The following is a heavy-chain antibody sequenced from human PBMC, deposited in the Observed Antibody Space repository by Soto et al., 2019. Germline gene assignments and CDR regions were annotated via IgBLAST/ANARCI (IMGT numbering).Heavy chain of an antibody. CDR1: GDSVSSNSAA. CDR3: AGDASTWSYFDY. CDR2: TYYRSTWYS. J-gene: IGHJ4*02. D-gene: IGHD6-13*01. V-gene: IGHV6-1*01. Sequence: PSQTLSLTCAISGDSVSSNSAAWNWIRQSPSRGLEWLGRTYYRSTWYSDYALSVRGRILIDADTSKNQFSLHLDSLIPEDTAVYYCAGDASTWSYFDYWGRGIQVTVS.